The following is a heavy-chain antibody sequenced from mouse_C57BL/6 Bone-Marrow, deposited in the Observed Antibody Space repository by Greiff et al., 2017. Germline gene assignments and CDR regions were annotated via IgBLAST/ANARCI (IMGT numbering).Heavy chain of an antibody. CDR2: INPSSGYT. V-gene: IGHV1-7*01. D-gene: IGHD3-2*01. Sequence: QVQLKQSGAELAKPGASVKLSCKASGYTFTSYWMHWVKQRPGQGLEWIGYINPSSGYTKYNQKFKDKATLTADKSSSTAYMQLSSLAYAAAAVYYCARWDSSGWVAGWGQGTLVTVSA. J-gene: IGHJ3*01. CDR1: GYTFTSYW. CDR3: ARWDSSGWVAG.